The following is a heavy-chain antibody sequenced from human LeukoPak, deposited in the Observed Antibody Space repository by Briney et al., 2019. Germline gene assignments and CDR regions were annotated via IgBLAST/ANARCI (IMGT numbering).Heavy chain of an antibody. Sequence: SETLSLTCAVYGGSFSGYYWSWIRQPPGKGLEWIGEINHSGSTNYNPSLKSRVTISVDTSKNQFSLKLSSVTAADTAVYYCARKLESYYCYYGMDVWGQGTTVTVSS. CDR2: INHSGST. V-gene: IGHV4-34*01. CDR3: ARKLESYYCYYGMDV. J-gene: IGHJ6*02. CDR1: GGSFSGYY. D-gene: IGHD1-7*01.